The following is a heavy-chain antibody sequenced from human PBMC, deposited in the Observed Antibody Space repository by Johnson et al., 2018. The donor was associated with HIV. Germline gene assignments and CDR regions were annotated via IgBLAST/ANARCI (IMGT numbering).Heavy chain of an antibody. V-gene: IGHV3-20*04. J-gene: IGHJ3*02. CDR1: GFTFSDYY. CDR3: AKGRGPPRVFDI. Sequence: VQVVESGGGLVKPGGSLRLSCAASGFTFSDYYMSWIRQAPGKGLEWVSGINWNGGSTGYADPVKGRFTIYRDNAKNSLYLQMNSLRAEDTALYYCAKGRGPPRVFDIWGQGTMVTVSS. D-gene: IGHD3-10*01. CDR2: INWNGGST.